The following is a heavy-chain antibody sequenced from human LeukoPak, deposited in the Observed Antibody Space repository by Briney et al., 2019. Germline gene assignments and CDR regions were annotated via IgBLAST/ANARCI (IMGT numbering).Heavy chain of an antibody. CDR3: ARGSYCSSTTCGNFDY. D-gene: IGHD2-2*01. V-gene: IGHV3-74*01. CDR2: IDSDGSST. CDR1: GFTFSSYW. Sequence: PGGSLRLSCAASGFTFSSYWMHWVRQAPGKGLVWVSRIDSDGSSTSYADSEKGRFTISRDNAKNTLYLQMNSLSAEDTAVYYCARGSYCSSTTCGNFDYWGQGTLVTVSS. J-gene: IGHJ4*02.